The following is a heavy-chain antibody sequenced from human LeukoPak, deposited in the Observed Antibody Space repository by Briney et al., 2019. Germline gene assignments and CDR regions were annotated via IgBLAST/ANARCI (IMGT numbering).Heavy chain of an antibody. Sequence: PSETLSLTCTVSGGSISSYYWSWIRQPPGKGLEWIGYIYYSGSTNYNPSLKSRVTISVDTSKNQFSLKLSSVTAADTAVYYCASDIVVVPAARYRAFDIWGQGTMVTVSS. J-gene: IGHJ3*02. V-gene: IGHV4-59*08. CDR3: ASDIVVVPAARYRAFDI. CDR2: IYYSGST. D-gene: IGHD2-2*01. CDR1: GGSISSYY.